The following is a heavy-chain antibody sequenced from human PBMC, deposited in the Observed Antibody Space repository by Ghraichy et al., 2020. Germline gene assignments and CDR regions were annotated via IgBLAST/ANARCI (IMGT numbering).Heavy chain of an antibody. D-gene: IGHD6-19*01. Sequence: SETLSLTCTVSGGSISSYYWSWIRQPAGKGLEWIGRMYSSGSTKYTNYNPFLQSRVIMSVDTSKNQFSLKLSSVTVADTAVYYCARDSGWQWLIATLYWGQGTMVTVSS. V-gene: IGHV4-4*07. CDR1: GGSISSYY. CDR3: ARDSGWQWLIATLY. CDR2: MYSSGSTKYT. J-gene: IGHJ4*02.